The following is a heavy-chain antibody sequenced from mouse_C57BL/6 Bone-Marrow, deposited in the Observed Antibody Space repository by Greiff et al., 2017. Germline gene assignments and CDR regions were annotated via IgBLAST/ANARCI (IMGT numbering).Heavy chain of an antibody. CDR3: ARSHYDYDAIDY. Sequence: DVQLVESGGGLVQPGGSLSLSCAASGFTFTDYYMSWVRQPPGKALEWLGFIRNKANGYTTEYSAFVKGRFTISRDNSQSILYLQMNALRAEDSATYYCARSHYDYDAIDYWGQGTTLTVSS. CDR2: IRNKANGYTT. V-gene: IGHV7-3*01. CDR1: GFTFTDYY. D-gene: IGHD2-4*01. J-gene: IGHJ2*01.